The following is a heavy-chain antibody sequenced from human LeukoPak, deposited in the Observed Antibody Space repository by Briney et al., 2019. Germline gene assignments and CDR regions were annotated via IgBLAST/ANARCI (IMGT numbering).Heavy chain of an antibody. Sequence: AASVKVSCKVSGSTLTDLSIHWVRQAPGKGLEWMGGFDPDDGETFYAQDFQGRVIMTEDTSTDTAYMELSSLTSEDTAVYYCAAEHEKVDYRSTWFDPWGQGTLVTVSS. D-gene: IGHD4/OR15-4a*01. J-gene: IGHJ5*02. CDR1: GSTLTDLS. CDR2: FDPDDGET. V-gene: IGHV1-24*01. CDR3: AAEHEKVDYRSTWFDP.